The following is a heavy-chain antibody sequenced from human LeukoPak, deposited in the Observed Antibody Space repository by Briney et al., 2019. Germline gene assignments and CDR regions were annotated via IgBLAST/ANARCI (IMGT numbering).Heavy chain of an antibody. V-gene: IGHV3-30*04. CDR3: ARVSGVAPAEYFQH. J-gene: IGHJ1*01. CDR1: GFTFNTYA. Sequence: PGRSLRLSCAASGFTFNTYAMHWVRQAPGKGLEWVAVISYDGRDKNHADSVKGRFSISRDNSQTTVYLQMNSLRLEDTAVYYCARVSGVAPAEYFQHWGQGTLVTVSS. D-gene: IGHD3-3*01. CDR2: ISYDGRDK.